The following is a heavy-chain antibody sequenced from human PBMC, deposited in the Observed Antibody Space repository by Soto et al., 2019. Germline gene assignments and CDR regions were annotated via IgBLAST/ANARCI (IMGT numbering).Heavy chain of an antibody. Sequence: GGSLRLSCAASGFTFSSYWMSWVRQAPGKGLEWVANIKQDGSEKYYVDSVKGRFTISRDNAKNSLYLQMNSLRAEDTAVYYFARYEGAVAGNDAFDIWGQGTMFTGSS. D-gene: IGHD6-19*01. CDR2: IKQDGSEK. J-gene: IGHJ3*02. V-gene: IGHV3-7*03. CDR1: GFTFSSYW. CDR3: ARYEGAVAGNDAFDI.